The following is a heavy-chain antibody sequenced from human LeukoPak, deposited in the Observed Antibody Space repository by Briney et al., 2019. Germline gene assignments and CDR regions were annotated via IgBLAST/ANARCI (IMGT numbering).Heavy chain of an antibody. CDR1: GGSISSYY. Sequence: SETLSLTCTVSGGSISSYYWSWIRQPPGKGLEWIGYIYYSGSTNYNPSLKSRVTISVDTSKNQFSLKLSSVTAADTAVYYCASWRTGADAFDIWGQGTMVTVSS. CDR2: IYYSGST. J-gene: IGHJ3*02. D-gene: IGHD1-1*01. V-gene: IGHV4-59*08. CDR3: ASWRTGADAFDI.